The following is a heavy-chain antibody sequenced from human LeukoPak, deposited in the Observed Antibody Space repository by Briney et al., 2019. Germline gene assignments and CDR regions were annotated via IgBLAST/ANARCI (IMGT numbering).Heavy chain of an antibody. CDR1: GGSISSSSYY. D-gene: IGHD3-22*01. V-gene: IGHV4-39*01. CDR2: IYYSGST. J-gene: IGHJ3*02. Sequence: SETLSLTCTVSGGSISSSSYYWGWIRQPPGKGLEWIGSIYYSGSTYYNPSLKSRVTISVDTSKNQFSLKLSSVTAAHTAVYYCARYYYDSSGYYGGDAFDIWGQGTMVTVSS. CDR3: ARYYYDSSGYYGGDAFDI.